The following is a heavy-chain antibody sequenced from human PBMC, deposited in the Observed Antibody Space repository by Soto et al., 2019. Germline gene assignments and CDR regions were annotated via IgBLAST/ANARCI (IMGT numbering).Heavy chain of an antibody. D-gene: IGHD2-2*01. Sequence: GGSLRLSCAASGFTFSSYSMNWVRQAPGKGLEWVSSISSSSSYIYYADSVKGRFTISRDNAKNSLYLQMNSLRAEDTAVYYCARDLTYCSSTSCRWGFDYWGQGTLVTVSS. J-gene: IGHJ4*02. CDR3: ARDLTYCSSTSCRWGFDY. CDR1: GFTFSSYS. CDR2: ISSSSSYI. V-gene: IGHV3-21*01.